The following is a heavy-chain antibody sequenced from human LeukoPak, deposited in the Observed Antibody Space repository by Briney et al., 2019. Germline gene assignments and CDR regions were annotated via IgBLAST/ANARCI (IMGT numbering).Heavy chain of an antibody. J-gene: IGHJ5*02. D-gene: IGHD3-10*01. V-gene: IGHV3-23*01. CDR2: ISSSSSYI. CDR1: GFTFGDYA. Sequence: PGGSLRLSCTASGFTFGDYAMSWFRQAPGKGLEWVSSISSSSSYIYYADSVKGRFTISRDNSKNTLYLQMNSLRAEDTAVYYCAKHSAVRGVIIGWFDPWGQGTLVTVSS. CDR3: AKHSAVRGVIIGWFDP.